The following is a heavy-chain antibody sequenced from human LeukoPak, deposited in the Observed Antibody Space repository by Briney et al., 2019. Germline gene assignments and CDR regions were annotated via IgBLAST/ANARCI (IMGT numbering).Heavy chain of an antibody. CDR1: GGSINSSSW. D-gene: IGHD3-9*01. CDR2: ISQSGRA. Sequence: PSGTLSLTCAVSGGSINSSSWWSWVRPPPGKGLEWIGEISQSGRAKYNPSLKSRGNISIDKSKNQFSLKLSSVTAADTAVYYCATDHDILTGYYDYWGQGILVTVSS. CDR3: ATDHDILTGYYDY. J-gene: IGHJ4*02. V-gene: IGHV4-4*02.